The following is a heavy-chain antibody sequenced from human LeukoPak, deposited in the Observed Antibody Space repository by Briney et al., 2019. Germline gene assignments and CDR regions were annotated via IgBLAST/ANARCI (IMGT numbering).Heavy chain of an antibody. CDR2: ISSSSSYI. J-gene: IGHJ3*02. CDR1: GFTFSSYS. CDR3: ARDDYSKGGDI. Sequence: GGPLSLSCAASGFTFSSYSMNWVRQAPGKGLEWVSSISSSSSYIYYADSVKGRFTISRDNAKNSLYLQMNSLRAEDTAVYYCARDDYSKGGDIWGQGTMVTVSS. D-gene: IGHD4-11*01. V-gene: IGHV3-21*01.